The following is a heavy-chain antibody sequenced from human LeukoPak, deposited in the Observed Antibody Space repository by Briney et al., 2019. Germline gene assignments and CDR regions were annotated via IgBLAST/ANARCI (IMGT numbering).Heavy chain of an antibody. CDR1: GGSMSSGDYY. D-gene: IGHD3-22*01. CDR3: ARVRVRWLCPDY. CDR2: IYYSGST. V-gene: IGHV4-30-4*02. Sequence: SDTLSLTCTVSGGSMSSGDYYWRWIPQPPGKGLEWIGYIYYSGSTYYNPSLKSRVTISVDTSKNQFSLKLSSVTAADTAVYYCARVRVRWLCPDYWGQGTLVTVSS. J-gene: IGHJ4*02.